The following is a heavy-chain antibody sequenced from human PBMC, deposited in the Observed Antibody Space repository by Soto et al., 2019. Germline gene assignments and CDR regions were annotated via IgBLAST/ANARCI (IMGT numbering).Heavy chain of an antibody. V-gene: IGHV1-3*01. J-gene: IGHJ4*02. Sequence: QVQLVQSGAEMKKPGASVKDSCKASGYTCTSYAMHWVRQAPGQRLEWMGWLNAGNGNTKYSPKFQGRATITRDTSASTGYMELSSLSSEDTAVYYGALYRDYDSFAFWGRGTLVTVSS. CDR2: LNAGNGNT. D-gene: IGHD4-17*01. CDR1: GYTCTSYA. CDR3: ALYRDYDSFAF.